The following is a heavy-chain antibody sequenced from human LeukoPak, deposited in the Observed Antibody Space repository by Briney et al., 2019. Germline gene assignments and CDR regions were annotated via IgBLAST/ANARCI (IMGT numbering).Heavy chain of an antibody. D-gene: IGHD3-10*01. Sequence: RASVKVSCKASGYTFTSYGISWVRQAPGQGLEWMGWISAYNGNTNYAQKLQGRVTMTTDTYTNTAYMELRSLRSDDTAVYYCARDFYYGSGSDYNPNWFDPWGQGTLVTVSS. J-gene: IGHJ5*02. V-gene: IGHV1-18*01. CDR2: ISAYNGNT. CDR3: ARDFYYGSGSDYNPNWFDP. CDR1: GYTFTSYG.